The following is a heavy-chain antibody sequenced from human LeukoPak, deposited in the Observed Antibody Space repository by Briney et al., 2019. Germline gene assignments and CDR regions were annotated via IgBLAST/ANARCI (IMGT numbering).Heavy chain of an antibody. CDR2: ISTSGST. CDR3: AREGQQRPLDY. V-gene: IGHV4-4*07. J-gene: IGHJ4*01. Sequence: PSETLSLTSTVPGGSISGSYWSWIRQPAGMGLEWIGRISTSGSTHYSPSLKSRVTMSVDTSRNQFSLNLSSVAAADTAVYYCAREGQQRPLDYWGRGTLVTVSS. CDR1: GGSISGSY. D-gene: IGHD6-25*01.